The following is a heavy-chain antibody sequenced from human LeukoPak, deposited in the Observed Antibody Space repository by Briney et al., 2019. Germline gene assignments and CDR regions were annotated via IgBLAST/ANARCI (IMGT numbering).Heavy chain of an antibody. CDR1: GGTFSSYA. CDR2: IIPILGIA. CDR3: ARSVAGTGQYYYYYGMDV. V-gene: IGHV1-69*04. Sequence: WASVKVSCKASGGTFSSYAISWVRQAPGQGLEWMGRIIPILGIANYAQKFQGRDTITADKSTSTAYMELSSLRSEDTAVYYCARSVAGTGQYYYYYGMDVWGQGTTVTVSS. J-gene: IGHJ6*02. D-gene: IGHD6-19*01.